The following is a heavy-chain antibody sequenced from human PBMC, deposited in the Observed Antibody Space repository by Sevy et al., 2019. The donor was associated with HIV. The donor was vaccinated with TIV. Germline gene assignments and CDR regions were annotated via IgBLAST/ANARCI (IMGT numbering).Heavy chain of an antibody. CDR1: GFTFSSYA. CDR3: ARDQNDYAGNLRTGWFDP. V-gene: IGHV3-30-3*01. Sequence: GGSLRLSCAASGFTFSSYAIHWVRQAPGKGLEWVAFISYDESNKYYADSVKGRFTISRDNSKKTLYLQMNSLRAEDTAVYYCARDQNDYAGNLRTGWFDPWGQGTLVTVSS. J-gene: IGHJ5*02. CDR2: ISYDESNK. D-gene: IGHD4-17*01.